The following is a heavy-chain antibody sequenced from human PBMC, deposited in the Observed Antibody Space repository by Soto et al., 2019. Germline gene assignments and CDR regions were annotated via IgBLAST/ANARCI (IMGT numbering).Heavy chain of an antibody. D-gene: IGHD2-15*01. CDR3: TRELYGGNPFDY. J-gene: IGHJ4*02. CDR1: GYTLPNYS. V-gene: IGHV1-3*01. Sequence: QVQFVQSGAEVKKHGASVRLSCKPSGYTLPNYSIQWVRKAAGQGLQWLGWINPGSGYTEYSQRLQGRVTLSRDNSASTFYMDLTILTSEDTAVYVCTRELYGGNPFDYWGQGTLVTFSS. CDR2: INPGSGYT.